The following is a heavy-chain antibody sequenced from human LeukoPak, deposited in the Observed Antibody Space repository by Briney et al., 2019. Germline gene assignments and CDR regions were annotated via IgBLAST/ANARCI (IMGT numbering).Heavy chain of an antibody. D-gene: IGHD4-17*01. J-gene: IGHJ5*02. V-gene: IGHV3-23*01. CDR3: TKDPNGDYVGAFDP. CDR2: ITGSHGRT. CDR1: GFTFSSFA. Sequence: GGSPRLSCEASGFTFSSFAITWVRQAPGKGLEWVSSITGSHGRTYNTDSVKGRFTISRDNSQNTLYLQMNSLRAEDTAVYYCTKDPNGDYVGAFDPWGQGTLVTVSS.